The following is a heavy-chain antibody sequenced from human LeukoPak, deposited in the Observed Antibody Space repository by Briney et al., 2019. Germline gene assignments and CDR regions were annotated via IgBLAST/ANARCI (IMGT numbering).Heavy chain of an antibody. CDR2: ISYDGSNK. Sequence: GGSLRLSCAASGFTFSSYGMHWVRQAPGKGLEWVAVISYDGSNKYYADSVKGRFTISRDNAKNSLYLQMNSLRAEDTAVYYCARDSGYYDSSGSGMDVWGQGTTVTVSS. V-gene: IGHV3-30*03. J-gene: IGHJ6*02. D-gene: IGHD3-22*01. CDR3: ARDSGYYDSSGSGMDV. CDR1: GFTFSSYG.